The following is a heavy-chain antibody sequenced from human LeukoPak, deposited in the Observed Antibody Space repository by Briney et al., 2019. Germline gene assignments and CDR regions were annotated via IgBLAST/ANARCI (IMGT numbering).Heavy chain of an antibody. D-gene: IGHD6-19*01. CDR2: ISGSGGSI. CDR1: GFTFSSYA. V-gene: IGHV3-23*01. Sequence: AGGSLRLSCAASGFTFSSYAMSWVRQAAGKGPEWVSTISGSGGSIYYADSVKGRFTISRDNSMNTLYLQMNSLRAEDTAVYYCARYSSGRYDAFDIWGQGTMVTVSS. CDR3: ARYSSGRYDAFDI. J-gene: IGHJ3*02.